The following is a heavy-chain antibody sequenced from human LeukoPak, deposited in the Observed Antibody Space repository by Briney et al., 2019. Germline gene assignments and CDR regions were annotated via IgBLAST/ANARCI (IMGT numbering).Heavy chain of an antibody. CDR3: ARDQSGSGWFDY. V-gene: IGHV3-66*01. CDR1: GFTVSSNY. D-gene: IGHD6-19*01. Sequence: GGSLRLSCAASGFTVSSNYMSWVRQAPGKGLEWVSVIYSGGSTYYADSVKGRFTISRDNSKNTLYLQMNSLRAEDTAVYYCARDQSGSGWFDYWGQGTLATVSS. J-gene: IGHJ4*02. CDR2: IYSGGST.